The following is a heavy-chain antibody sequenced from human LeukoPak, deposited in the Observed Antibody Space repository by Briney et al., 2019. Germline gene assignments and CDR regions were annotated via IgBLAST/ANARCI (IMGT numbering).Heavy chain of an antibody. CDR2: ISYDGSNK. D-gene: IGHD3-22*01. J-gene: IGHJ4*02. CDR1: GFTFSSYA. Sequence: GGSLRLSCAASGFTFSSYAMHWVRQAPGKGLEWVAVISYDGSNKYYADSVEGRFTISRDNSKNTLYLQMNSLRAEDTAVYYCARSYYEYYYDSSGYYRPYFDYWGQGTLVTVSS. CDR3: ARSYYEYYYDSSGYYRPYFDY. V-gene: IGHV3-30*04.